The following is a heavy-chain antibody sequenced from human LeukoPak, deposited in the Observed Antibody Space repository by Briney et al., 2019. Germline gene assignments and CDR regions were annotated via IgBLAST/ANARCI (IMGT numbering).Heavy chain of an antibody. J-gene: IGHJ4*02. CDR1: GGTFSSYA. Sequence: ASVKVSCKASGGTFSSYAIIWVRQAPGQGLEWMGRIIPILGIANYAQKFQGRVTITADKSTSTAYMELSSLRSEDTAVYYCARDRSTTVTNHGDDYWGQGTLVTVSS. V-gene: IGHV1-69*04. CDR3: ARDRSTTVTNHGDDY. D-gene: IGHD4-17*01. CDR2: IIPILGIA.